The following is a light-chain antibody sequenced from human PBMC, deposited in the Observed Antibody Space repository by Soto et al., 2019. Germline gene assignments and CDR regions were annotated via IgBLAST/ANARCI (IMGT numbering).Light chain of an antibody. CDR1: QPINSSY. CDR2: GAS. V-gene: IGKV3-20*01. J-gene: IGKJ1*01. CDR3: QQYVSSPRT. Sequence: EIVLTQSPGTLSLSPGEAGTLSCRASQPINSSYLAWYQQRPGQAPRLLMYGASNRATGVPDRFSGRRSGTDFTLTITRLEPEDFAVYYCQQYVSSPRTFGQGTKVEIK.